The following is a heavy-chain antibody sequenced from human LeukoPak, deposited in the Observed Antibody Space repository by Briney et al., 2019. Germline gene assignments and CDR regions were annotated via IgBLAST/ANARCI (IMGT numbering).Heavy chain of an antibody. Sequence: GGSLRLSCAASGLTFSDYYMSWLRQAPGKGLEGVSYISSSSSYTNYADSVKGRFTISRDNAKNSLYLQMNSLRAEDTAVYYCATGYSSGGDYWGQGTLVTVSS. D-gene: IGHD6-19*01. J-gene: IGHJ4*02. CDR3: ATGYSSGGDY. CDR1: GLTFSDYY. CDR2: ISSSSSYT. V-gene: IGHV3-11*06.